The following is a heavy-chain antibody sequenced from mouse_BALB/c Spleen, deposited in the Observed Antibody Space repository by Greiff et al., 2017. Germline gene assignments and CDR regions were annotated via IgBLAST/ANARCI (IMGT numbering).Heavy chain of an antibody. J-gene: IGHJ3*01. V-gene: IGHV1-9*01. Sequence: QVQLQQSGAELMKPWASVKISCKSTGYTFSSYWIEWVKQRPGHGLEWIGEILPGSGSTNYNEKFKGKATFTADTSSNTAYMQLSSLTSEDSAVYYCARERAYYRYDGAWFAYWGQGTLVTVSA. CDR1: GYTFSSYW. CDR2: ILPGSGST. D-gene: IGHD2-14*01. CDR3: ARERAYYRYDGAWFAY.